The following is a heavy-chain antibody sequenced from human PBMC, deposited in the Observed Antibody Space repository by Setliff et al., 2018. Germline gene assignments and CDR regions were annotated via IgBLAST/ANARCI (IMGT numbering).Heavy chain of an antibody. Sequence: GASVKVSCKASGYTFTSYYMHWVRQAPGQGLEWMGIINPSGGSTSYTQKLQGRVTMTRDTSTSTVYMELSSLRSEDTAVYYCARAHYGSDAFDIWGQGTMVTVSS. V-gene: IGHV1-46*01. CDR1: GYTFTSYY. D-gene: IGHD4-17*01. CDR3: ARAHYGSDAFDI. CDR2: INPSGGST. J-gene: IGHJ3*02.